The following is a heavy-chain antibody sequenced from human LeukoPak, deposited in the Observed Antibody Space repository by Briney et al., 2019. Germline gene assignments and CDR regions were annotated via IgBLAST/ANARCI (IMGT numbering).Heavy chain of an antibody. Sequence: GGSLRLSCATSGFTFSSNWMSWVRQAPGKGLEWVSAISGSGGSTYYADSVKGRFTISRDNSKNTLYLQMNSLRAEDTAVFYCAKAGMGYYFDYWGQGTLVTVSS. V-gene: IGHV3-23*01. J-gene: IGHJ4*02. CDR3: AKAGMGYYFDY. CDR1: GFTFSSNW. CDR2: ISGSGGST. D-gene: IGHD5-24*01.